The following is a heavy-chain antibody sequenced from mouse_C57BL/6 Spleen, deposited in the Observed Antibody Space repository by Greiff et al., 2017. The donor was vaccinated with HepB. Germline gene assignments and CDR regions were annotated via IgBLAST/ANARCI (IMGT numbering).Heavy chain of an antibody. V-gene: IGHV1-18*01. CDR1: GYTFTDYN. D-gene: IGHD1-1*01. J-gene: IGHJ1*03. Sequence: EVQLQQSGPELVKPGASVKIPCKASGYTFTDYNMDWVKQSHGKSLEWIGDINPNNGGTIYNQKFKGKATLTVDKSSSTAYMELRSLTSEDTAVYYCARGGYYGSSYPYWYFDVWGTGTTVTVSS. CDR2: INPNNGGT. CDR3: ARGGYYGSSYPYWYFDV.